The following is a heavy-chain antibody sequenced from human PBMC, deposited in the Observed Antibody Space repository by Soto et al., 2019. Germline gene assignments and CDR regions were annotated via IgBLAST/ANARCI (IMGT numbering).Heavy chain of an antibody. Sequence: EVQLVESGGGLVKPGGSLRLSCAASGFTFSTAWMNWVRQAPGKGLEWVGRIKSETDGGTIAYAAPVQGSFSMSRDDSESTLYLQVDSLRTEDTALYYCTTLTRSSGSYFDAFDLWGHGTMVTVSS. CDR2: IKSETDGGTI. CDR3: TTLTRSSGSYFDAFDL. CDR1: GFTFSTAW. D-gene: IGHD6-19*01. V-gene: IGHV3-15*07. J-gene: IGHJ3*01.